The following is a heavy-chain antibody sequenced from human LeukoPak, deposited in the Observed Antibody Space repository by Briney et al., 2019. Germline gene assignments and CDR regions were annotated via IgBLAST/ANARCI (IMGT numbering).Heavy chain of an antibody. CDR2: VYHGGSS. CDR1: GGSISSYY. V-gene: IGHV4-59*08. Sequence: SETLSLTCTVSGGSISSYYWGWIRQPPGKGLEWIGNVYHGGSSYYNPSLKSRITISVDTSKNQFSLNLYSVTAADTAVYYCARRVGSSDCFDYWGQGTLVTVSS. D-gene: IGHD6-6*01. J-gene: IGHJ4*02. CDR3: ARRVGSSDCFDY.